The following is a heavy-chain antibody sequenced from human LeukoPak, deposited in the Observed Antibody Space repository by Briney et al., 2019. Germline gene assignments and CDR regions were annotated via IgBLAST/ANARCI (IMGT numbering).Heavy chain of an antibody. CDR2: ISGSSDYI. CDR3: ARDGDTAMVTTGNWFDP. J-gene: IGHJ5*02. D-gene: IGHD5-18*01. CDR1: GFTFSSYT. V-gene: IGHV3-21*01. Sequence: GGSLRLSCAASGFTFSSYTMNWVRQAPGKGLEWVSSISGSSDYIYFADSMKGRFTISRDNAKNSLYLQMNSLRAEDTAVYYCARDGDTAMVTTGNWFDPWGQGTLVTVSS.